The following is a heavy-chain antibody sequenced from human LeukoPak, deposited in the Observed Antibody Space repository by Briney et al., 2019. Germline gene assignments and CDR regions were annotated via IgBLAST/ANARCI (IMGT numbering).Heavy chain of an antibody. D-gene: IGHD3-22*01. CDR1: GFTFSSYA. J-gene: IGHJ4*02. Sequence: GGSLRLSCAASGFTFSSYAMSWVRQAPGKGLEWVSAISGSGGSTYYADSVKGRFTIFRDNSKNTLYLQMNSLRAEDTAVYYCAKDLDYYDSSGYNDYWGQGTLVTVSS. V-gene: IGHV3-23*01. CDR3: AKDLDYYDSSGYNDY. CDR2: ISGSGGST.